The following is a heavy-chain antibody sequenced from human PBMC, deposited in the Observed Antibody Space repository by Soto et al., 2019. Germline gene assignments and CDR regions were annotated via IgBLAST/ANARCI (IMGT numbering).Heavy chain of an antibody. J-gene: IGHJ5*02. Sequence: ASLKAYCKGAGYTCTSHPISWLRQAPGQGLEWMGWISAYNGNTNYAQKLQGRVTMTTDTSTSTAYMELRSLRSDDTAVYYCARDVANWFDPWGQGTLVTVSS. CDR1: GYTCTSHP. V-gene: IGHV1-18*01. D-gene: IGHD5-12*01. CDR3: ARDVANWFDP. CDR2: ISAYNGNT.